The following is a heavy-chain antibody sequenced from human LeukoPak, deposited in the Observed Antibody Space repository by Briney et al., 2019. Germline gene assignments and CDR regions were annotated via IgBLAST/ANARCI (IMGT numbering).Heavy chain of an antibody. Sequence: GGSLRLSCAAFGFTFSRYWMSWVRQAPGKGLEWVANIKQDGSEKYYVDSVKGRFTISRDNAKNSLYLQMNSLRAEDTAVYYCARGKDWYDYWGQGTLVTVSS. CDR3: ARGKDWYDY. CDR2: IKQDGSEK. J-gene: IGHJ4*02. CDR1: GFTFSRYW. V-gene: IGHV3-7*03. D-gene: IGHD3-9*01.